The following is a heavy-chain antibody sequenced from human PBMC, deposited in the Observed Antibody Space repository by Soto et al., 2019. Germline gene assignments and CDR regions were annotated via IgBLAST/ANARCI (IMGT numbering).Heavy chain of an antibody. CDR1: GFTFSSYW. CDR2: IKQDRSEL. Sequence: GGSLRLCCAASGFTFSSYWMSWVRQAPGKGLEWVANIKQDRSELYYVDSVKGRFTISRDNAKNSLYLQMNSLRAEDSAVYHCVRDLLASGAMHVRGQATTVTGSS. J-gene: IGHJ6*02. D-gene: IGHD6-25*01. V-gene: IGHV3-7*04. CDR3: VRDLLASGAMHV.